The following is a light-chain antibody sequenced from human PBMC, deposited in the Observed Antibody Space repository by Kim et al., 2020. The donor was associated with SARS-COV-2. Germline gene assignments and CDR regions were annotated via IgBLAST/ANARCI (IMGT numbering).Light chain of an antibody. Sequence: SSELTQDPSVSVALGQTVTITCQGYILRDSYANWYQQKPGQAPVLVIYGKNARPSGLPGRFSGSRSGDTASLTITGTHADDESDYFCCSRDGTNNHLVFGTGTKVTVL. CDR2: GKN. CDR1: ILRDSY. J-gene: IGLJ1*01. V-gene: IGLV3-19*01. CDR3: CSRDGTNNHLV.